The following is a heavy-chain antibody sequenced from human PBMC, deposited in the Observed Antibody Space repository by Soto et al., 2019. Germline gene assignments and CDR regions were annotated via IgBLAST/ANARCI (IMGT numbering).Heavy chain of an antibody. CDR1: GGSVSSGSYY. CDR3: AREGIAAPQAY. J-gene: IGHJ4*02. Sequence: SETLSLTCTVSGGSVSSGSYYWSWIRQPPGKGLEWIGYIYYSGSTNYNPSLKSRVTISVDTSKNQFSLKLSSVTAADTAVYYCAREGIAAPQAYWGQGTRVTVSA. V-gene: IGHV4-61*01. D-gene: IGHD6-13*01. CDR2: IYYSGST.